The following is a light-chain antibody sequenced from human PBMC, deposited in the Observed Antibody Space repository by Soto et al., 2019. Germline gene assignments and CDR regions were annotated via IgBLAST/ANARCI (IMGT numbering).Light chain of an antibody. J-gene: IGKJ2*01. CDR2: AAS. CDR1: RSFASSY. CDR3: QQYGASPPYT. Sequence: EIVLTQSPDTLSLSPGKRASLSCRASRSFASSYLAWYQHKPGQAPRLLIYAASTRATGVPLRFSGSGSGTDFTLSISRLEPEDSAIYYCQQYGASPPYTFGQGTKLEIK. V-gene: IGKV3-20*01.